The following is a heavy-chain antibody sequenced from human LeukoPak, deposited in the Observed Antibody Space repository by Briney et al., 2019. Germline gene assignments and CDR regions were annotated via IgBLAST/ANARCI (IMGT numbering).Heavy chain of an antibody. CDR1: GVSISSGDYY. CDR2: IYYSGST. V-gene: IGHV4-30-4*01. Sequence: SETLSLTCTVSGVSISSGDYYWRWIRQPPGKGLEWIGYIYYSGSTYYNPSLKSRVTISVDTSKNQFSLKLSSVTAADTAVYYCARASRGYSNDYWGQGTLVTVSS. D-gene: IGHD5-18*01. CDR3: ARASRGYSNDY. J-gene: IGHJ4*02.